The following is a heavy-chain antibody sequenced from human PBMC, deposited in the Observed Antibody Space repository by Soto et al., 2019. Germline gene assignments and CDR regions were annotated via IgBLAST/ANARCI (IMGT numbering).Heavy chain of an antibody. CDR2: ISGSGGST. Sequence: GGSLRLSCAASGFTFSSYAMNWVRQAPGKGLEWVSAISGSGGSTYYADSVKGRFTISRDNSKNTLYLQMNSLRAEGTAVYYCAKDIVGAIDYWGQGTLVTVSS. CDR1: GFTFSSYA. D-gene: IGHD1-26*01. J-gene: IGHJ4*02. V-gene: IGHV3-23*01. CDR3: AKDIVGAIDY.